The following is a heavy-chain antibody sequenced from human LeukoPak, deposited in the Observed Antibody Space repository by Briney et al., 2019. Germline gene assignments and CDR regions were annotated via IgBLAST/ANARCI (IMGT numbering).Heavy chain of an antibody. Sequence: GASVKVSFTASGGTFISYAISWGRQAPGQGIEWMGGIIPIFGTANYAQKFQGRVTITADESTSTAYMELSSLRSEDTAVYYCARVLGAYCGGDCYSRWFDPWGQGTLVTVSS. CDR2: IIPIFGTA. J-gene: IGHJ5*02. CDR3: ARVLGAYCGGDCYSRWFDP. D-gene: IGHD2-21*02. CDR1: GGTFISYA. V-gene: IGHV1-69*01.